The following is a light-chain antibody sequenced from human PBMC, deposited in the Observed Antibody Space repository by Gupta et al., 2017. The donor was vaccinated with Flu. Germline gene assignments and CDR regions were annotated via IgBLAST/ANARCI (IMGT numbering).Light chain of an antibody. CDR2: EAS. V-gene: IGKV1-5*03. Sequence: DIQMTQSPSTLAASVGDRVTLTCRASQNVNSWLAWYQQRPGKAPTLLIYEASTLHTGVSSRCSGSGSESEFTLTITSLQPHDLASYYCQQYRMYPKTFGQGTKVDLK. J-gene: IGKJ1*01. CDR1: QNVNSW. CDR3: QQYRMYPKT.